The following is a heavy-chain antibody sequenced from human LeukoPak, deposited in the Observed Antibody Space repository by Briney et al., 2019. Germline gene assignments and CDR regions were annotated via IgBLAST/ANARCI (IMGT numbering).Heavy chain of an antibody. Sequence: PSETLSLTCTVSGGSISSSSYYWGWIRQPPGKGLEWIGSIYYSGSTYYNPSLRSRVTISVDTSKNQFSLKLSSVTAADTAVYYCARVRITFGGVYWGQGTLVTVSS. CDR3: ARVRITFGGVY. J-gene: IGHJ4*02. V-gene: IGHV4-39*07. CDR1: GGSISSSSYY. D-gene: IGHD3-16*01. CDR2: IYYSGST.